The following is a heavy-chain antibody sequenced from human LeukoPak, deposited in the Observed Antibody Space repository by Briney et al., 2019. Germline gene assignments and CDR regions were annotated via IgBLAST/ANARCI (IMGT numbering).Heavy chain of an antibody. CDR3: ARDFWGAYRVDFFDY. CDR2: IKQDGSET. J-gene: IGHJ4*02. Sequence: WGSLRLSCAASGFTFSNYWMSWVRRAPGKGLEWVANIKQDGSETYYVDSVRGRFTISRDNAQNSLYLHMNSLRAEDTAVYYCARDFWGAYRVDFFDYWGQGTLVTVSS. CDR1: GFTFSNYW. V-gene: IGHV3-7*01. D-gene: IGHD3-3*01.